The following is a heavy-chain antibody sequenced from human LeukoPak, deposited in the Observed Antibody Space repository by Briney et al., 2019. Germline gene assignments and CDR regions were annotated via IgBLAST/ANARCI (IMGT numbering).Heavy chain of an antibody. V-gene: IGHV3-64*01. CDR3: ARDGPGIQLWPYFDH. Sequence: GGSLRLSCAASGFTFSSYAMHWVRQAPGKGLEYVSAISSNGGSIYYANSVKGRFTISRDNSKNTLYLQMGSLRAEDMAVYYCARDGPGIQLWPYFDHWPQGTLVTVPS. J-gene: IGHJ4*02. CDR2: ISSNGGSI. CDR1: GFTFSSYA. D-gene: IGHD5-18*01.